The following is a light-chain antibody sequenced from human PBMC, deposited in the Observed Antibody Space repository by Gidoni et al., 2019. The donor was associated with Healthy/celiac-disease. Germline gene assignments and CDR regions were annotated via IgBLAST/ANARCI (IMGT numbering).Light chain of an antibody. Sequence: DIQMTQSPSSLSASVGDRVTITSRASQSISIYLNWYQQKPGKAPKLLIYAASSLQSGVPSRFSGSGSGTDFTLTISSLQPEDFATYYCQRSYSTPRTFGQGTRVEIK. CDR2: AAS. V-gene: IGKV1-39*01. CDR3: QRSYSTPRT. CDR1: QSISIY. J-gene: IGKJ1*01.